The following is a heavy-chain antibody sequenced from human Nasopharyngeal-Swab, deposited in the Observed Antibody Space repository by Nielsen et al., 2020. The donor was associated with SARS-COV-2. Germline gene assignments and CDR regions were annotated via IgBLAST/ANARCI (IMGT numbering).Heavy chain of an antibody. J-gene: IGHJ4*02. V-gene: IGHV1-3*01. Sequence: ASVKVSCKASGYTFTSYAMHWVRQAPGQRLGWMGWINAGNGNTKYSQKFQGRVTITRDTSASTAYMELSSLRSEDTAVYYCARDMGPIAALLMYYFDYWGQGTLVTVSS. CDR1: GYTFTSYA. CDR3: ARDMGPIAALLMYYFDY. CDR2: INAGNGNT. D-gene: IGHD6-6*01.